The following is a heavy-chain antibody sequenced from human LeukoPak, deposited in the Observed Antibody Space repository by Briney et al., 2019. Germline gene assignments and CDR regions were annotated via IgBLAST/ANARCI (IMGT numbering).Heavy chain of an antibody. CDR2: TYYRSKWYN. CDR3: AREAAGFTY. Sequence: SQTLSLTFAFSGDSVSSNSDAWNWIRQSPSRGLEWLGRTYYRSKWYNDYAVSVNSRISINPDTSKNQFSLQLNSVTPEDTAVYYCAREAAGFTYWGQGTLVTVSS. J-gene: IGHJ4*02. CDR1: GDSVSSNSDA. D-gene: IGHD6-13*01. V-gene: IGHV6-1*01.